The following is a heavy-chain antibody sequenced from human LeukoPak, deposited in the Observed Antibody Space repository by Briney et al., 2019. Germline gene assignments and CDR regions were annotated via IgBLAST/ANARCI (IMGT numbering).Heavy chain of an antibody. CDR3: ARDRGGYYGSGTKFDP. V-gene: IGHV4-31*03. CDR2: IYYSGST. J-gene: IGHJ5*02. Sequence: PSQTLSLTCTVSGGSISSGGYYWSWIRQHPGKGLEWIGYIYYSGSTYYNPSLKSRVTISVDTSKNQFSLKLSSVTAADTAVYYCARDRGGYYGSGTKFDPWGRGALVTVSS. CDR1: GGSISSGGYY. D-gene: IGHD3-10*01.